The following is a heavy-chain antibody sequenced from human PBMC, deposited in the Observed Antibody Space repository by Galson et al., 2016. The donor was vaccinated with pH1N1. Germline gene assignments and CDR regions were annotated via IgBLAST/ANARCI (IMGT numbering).Heavy chain of an antibody. CDR1: GFTFSSDW. CDR3: ARVTVHSGAYWRNYYYYMDV. J-gene: IGHJ6*03. CDR2: IKQDGGET. V-gene: IGHV3-7*01. D-gene: IGHD1-26*01. Sequence: CAASGFTFSSDWMNWVRQAPGKGLEWVANIKQDGGETYYVDSVKGRFTISRDNAKNSLYLQMNSLRVEDTAVYYCARVTVHSGAYWRNYYYYMDVWGKGTSVTVSS.